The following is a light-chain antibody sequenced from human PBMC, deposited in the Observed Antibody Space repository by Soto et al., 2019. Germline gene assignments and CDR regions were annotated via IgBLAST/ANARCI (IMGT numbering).Light chain of an antibody. V-gene: IGKV4-1*01. J-gene: IGKJ5*01. CDR3: QQYYSNPIT. CDR1: QSVLSSSDSKNY. Sequence: DIVMTQSPDSLAVSLGVRATINCKSSQSVLSSSDSKNYLAWHQQKPGQPPKLLIYWASTRESGVPERFSGSGSGTDFALTISSLQAEDVAVYYCQQYYSNPITFGQGTRLEIK. CDR2: WAS.